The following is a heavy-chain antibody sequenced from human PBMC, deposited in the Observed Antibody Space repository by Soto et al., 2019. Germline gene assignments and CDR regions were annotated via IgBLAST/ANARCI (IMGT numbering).Heavy chain of an antibody. D-gene: IGHD3-16*02. Sequence: SETLSLTCGVSGVVIRSDSYHWSWIRQHPGKGLEWIGFISNSGSTNYNPSLKSRVTISADTSRSQFSLTLTSVTDADTAVYFCARYRFTATWYKFDYWGRGTLVTVSS. CDR1: GVVIRSDSYH. J-gene: IGHJ4*01. CDR2: ISNSGST. CDR3: ARYRFTATWYKFDY. V-gene: IGHV4-31*11.